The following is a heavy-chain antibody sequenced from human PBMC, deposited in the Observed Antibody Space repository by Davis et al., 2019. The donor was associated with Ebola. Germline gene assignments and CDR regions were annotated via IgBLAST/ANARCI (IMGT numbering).Heavy chain of an antibody. J-gene: IGHJ5*02. CDR3: ARAPGGSSWSTSLYNWFDP. CDR2: INPSGGST. V-gene: IGHV1-46*01. CDR1: GYTFTSYY. D-gene: IGHD6-13*01. Sequence: GESLKISCKGSGYTFTSYYMHWVRQAPGQGLEWMGIINPSGGSTSYAQKFQGRVTMTRGTSTSTVYMELSSLRSEDTAVYYCARAPGGSSWSTSLYNWFDPWGQGTLVTVSS.